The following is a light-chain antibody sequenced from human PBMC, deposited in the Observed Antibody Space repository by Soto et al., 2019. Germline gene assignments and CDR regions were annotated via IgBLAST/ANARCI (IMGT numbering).Light chain of an antibody. CDR3: SSWRKSSTPYV. CDR2: DVT. Sequence: QSVLTQPASVSGFPGQSVTISCTETYSDFGGYAFVTWYQHHPGKAPKLLISDVTHQPSGVSDRFAGSRSGNTASLTISDLQPEDEADYYCSSWRKSSTPYVFGTGTKVTVL. J-gene: IGLJ1*01. CDR1: YSDFGGYAF. V-gene: IGLV2-14*03.